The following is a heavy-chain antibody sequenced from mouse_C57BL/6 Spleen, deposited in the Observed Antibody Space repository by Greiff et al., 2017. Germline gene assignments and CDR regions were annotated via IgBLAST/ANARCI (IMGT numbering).Heavy chain of an antibody. CDR3: ARFIARVGEFAY. V-gene: IGHV1-55*01. J-gene: IGHJ3*01. CDR2: INPGSGST. CDR1: GYTFTNYW. Sequence: QVQLQQPGAELVKPGASVKMSCKASGYTFTNYWITWVKQRPGQGLEWIGDINPGSGSTNYNEKFKSKATRTVDTSSSTAYVQLSSLTSEDSAVYYWARFIARVGEFAYWGQGTPVTVSA. D-gene: IGHD1-1*01.